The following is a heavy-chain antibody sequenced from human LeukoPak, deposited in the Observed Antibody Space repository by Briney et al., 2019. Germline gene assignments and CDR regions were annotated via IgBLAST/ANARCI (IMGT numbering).Heavy chain of an antibody. V-gene: IGHV3-23*01. CDR2: ISGSGGST. D-gene: IGHD3-10*01. J-gene: IGHJ4*02. Sequence: GSLRLSCAASGFIFSSYDMYWVRQAPGKGLEWVSSISGSGGSTQYADSVQGRFAISRDNSKNTLYLQMNSLRAEDTAVYYRAKRHTDYYGSGSYSHDYWGQGTLVTISS. CDR1: GFIFSSYD. CDR3: AKRHTDYYGSGSYSHDY.